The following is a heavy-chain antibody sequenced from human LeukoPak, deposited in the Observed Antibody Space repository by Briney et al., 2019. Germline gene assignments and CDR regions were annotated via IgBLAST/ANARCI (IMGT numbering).Heavy chain of an antibody. CDR3: KTDLVEH. CDR1: GFTFSNAW. Sequence: PGGSLRLSCTASGFTFSNAWMSWVRQAPGKGLEWVGRIKSKSDGGATDYAAPVKGRFTISRDDSKNTLYLQMNSLKTEDTGVYYCKTDLVEHWGQGTLVTVSS. D-gene: IGHD2-8*02. J-gene: IGHJ1*01. CDR2: IKSKSDGGAT. V-gene: IGHV3-15*01.